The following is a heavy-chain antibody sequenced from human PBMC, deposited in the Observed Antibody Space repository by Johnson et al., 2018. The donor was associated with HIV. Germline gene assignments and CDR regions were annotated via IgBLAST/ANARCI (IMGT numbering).Heavy chain of an antibody. Sequence: QVQLVESGGGVVQPGRSLRLSCAASGFTLSTYGMHWVRQAPGKGLEWVAVISYDGSNKYYADSVKGRFTTSRDNSKNTLYLQMNSLRAEDTAVYYCARDWVIGDAFDIWGQGTKVTVSS. CDR3: ARDWVIGDAFDI. J-gene: IGHJ3*02. CDR1: GFTLSTYG. V-gene: IGHV3-30*03. D-gene: IGHD2-21*01. CDR2: ISYDGSNK.